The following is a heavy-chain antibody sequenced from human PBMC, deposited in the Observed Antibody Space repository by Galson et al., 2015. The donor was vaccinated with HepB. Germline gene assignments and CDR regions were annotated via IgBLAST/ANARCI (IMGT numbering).Heavy chain of an antibody. CDR3: ARSLRRRYFDWLSPYNWFDP. J-gene: IGHJ5*02. D-gene: IGHD3-9*01. CDR2: MNPNSGNT. CDR1: GYTFTSYD. V-gene: IGHV1-8*01. Sequence: SVTVSCKASGYTFTSYDINWVRQATGQGLEWMGWMNPNSGNTGYAQKFQGRVTMTRNTFISTAYKELSSLGSEDTAVYYCARSLRRRYFDWLSPYNWFDPWGQGTLVTVSS.